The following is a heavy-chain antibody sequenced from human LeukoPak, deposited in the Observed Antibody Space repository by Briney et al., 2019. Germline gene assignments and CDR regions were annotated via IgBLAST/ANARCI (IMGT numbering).Heavy chain of an antibody. CDR2: INSDGSST. D-gene: IGHD3-10*01. CDR3: ARARYYYGSGSYYYFDY. J-gene: IGHJ4*02. V-gene: IGHV3-74*01. Sequence: GGSLRLSCAASGFTFSSYWMHWVRQAPGKGLVWVSRINSDGSSTSYADSVKGRFTISRDNAKNTLYLQMNSLRAEDTAVYYCARARYYYGSGSYYYFDYWGQGTLVTVSS. CDR1: GFTFSSYW.